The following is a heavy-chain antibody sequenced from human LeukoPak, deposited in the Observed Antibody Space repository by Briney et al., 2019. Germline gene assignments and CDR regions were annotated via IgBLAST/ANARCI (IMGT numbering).Heavy chain of an antibody. Sequence: GGSLRLSCEASGFTFSSYAMSWVRQAPGKGLEWVSAISGSGGTTYYADSVKGRFTISRDNSKNTLYLQMNSLRAEDTAVYYYAKDAYYYDSSGYLDYWGQGTLVPVSS. J-gene: IGHJ4*02. CDR1: GFTFSSYA. CDR2: ISGSGGTT. V-gene: IGHV3-23*01. D-gene: IGHD3-22*01. CDR3: AKDAYYYDSSGYLDY.